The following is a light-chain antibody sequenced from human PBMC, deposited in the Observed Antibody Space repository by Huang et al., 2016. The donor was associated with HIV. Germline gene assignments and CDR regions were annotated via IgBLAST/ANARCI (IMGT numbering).Light chain of an antibody. CDR1: QGVFYTFNNKNY. CDR2: WAS. CDR3: QQYFTTPWT. V-gene: IGKV4-1*01. Sequence: DIVLTQSPDSLAVSLGERATINCKSSQGVFYTFNNKNYLAWYQQKPVQPPKLLFYWASTRESGVPDRVSGSGSGTDFTLTIASLQAEDVAVYSCQQYFTTPWTFGQGTKVEIK. J-gene: IGKJ1*01.